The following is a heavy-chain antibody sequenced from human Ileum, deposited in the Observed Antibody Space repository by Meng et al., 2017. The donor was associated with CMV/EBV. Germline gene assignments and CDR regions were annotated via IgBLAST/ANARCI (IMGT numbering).Heavy chain of an antibody. CDR1: GFTFSHYF. CDR3: AKEYSNWDAFDI. V-gene: IGHV3-23*01. J-gene: IGHJ3*02. D-gene: IGHD4-11*01. CDR2: ISGSGGST. Sequence: GESLKISCAASGFTFSHYFMSWIRQAPGKGLEWVSAISGSGGSTYYADSVKGRFTISRDNSKNTLYLQMNSLRAEDTAVYYCAKEYSNWDAFDIWGQGTMVTVSS.